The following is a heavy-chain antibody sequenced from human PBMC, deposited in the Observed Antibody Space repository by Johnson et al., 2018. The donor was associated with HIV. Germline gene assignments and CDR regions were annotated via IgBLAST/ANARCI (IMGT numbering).Heavy chain of an antibody. CDR1: GFTFSSYA. D-gene: IGHD3-22*01. CDR3: ARGVRDSSGYPFAFDI. CDR2: ISGSGGST. J-gene: IGHJ3*02. Sequence: EVQLVESGGGLVQPGGSLRLSCAASGFTFSSYAMSWVRQAPGKGLEWVSAISGSGGSTYYADSVKGRFTISRDNSKNTLYLQMNSLRAEDTAVYYCARGVRDSSGYPFAFDIWGQGTMVSVSS. V-gene: IGHV3-23*04.